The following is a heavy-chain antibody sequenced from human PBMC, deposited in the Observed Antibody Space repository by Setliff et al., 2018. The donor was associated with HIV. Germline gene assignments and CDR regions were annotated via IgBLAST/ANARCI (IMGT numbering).Heavy chain of an antibody. J-gene: IGHJ4*02. CDR3: ARLRPSVADRSYFDH. Sequence: SETLSLTCTVSGGSISSYYWSWIRQPPGKGLEWIGYIFYSGSTNYNPSLKSRVTMSVDSSKNQFSLKVNSVTAADTAVYYCARLRPSVADRSYFDHWGQGTLVTVSS. CDR2: IFYSGST. V-gene: IGHV4-59*08. CDR1: GGSISSYY. D-gene: IGHD6-19*01.